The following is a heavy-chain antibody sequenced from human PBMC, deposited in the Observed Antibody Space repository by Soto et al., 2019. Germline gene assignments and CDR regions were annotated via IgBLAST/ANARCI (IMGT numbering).Heavy chain of an antibody. CDR1: RFTFTSYA. Sequence: GSLGLSGVSSRFTFTSYAMSCVLHAPGKGLEWVAAISASGGATIHADSVKGRLTISRDNSKNTLYLQMNSLRAEDTAVYYCAKDVEGGSLFRGAFDYWGQGTQVTV. J-gene: IGHJ4*02. CDR3: AKDVEGGSLFRGAFDY. V-gene: IGHV3-23*01. CDR2: ISASGGAT. D-gene: IGHD1-26*01.